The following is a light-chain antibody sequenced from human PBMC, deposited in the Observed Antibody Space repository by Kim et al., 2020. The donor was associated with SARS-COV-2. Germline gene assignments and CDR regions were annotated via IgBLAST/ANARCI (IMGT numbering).Light chain of an antibody. CDR1: NNNVGNQG. Sequence: QAGLTQPPSVSKGLRQTATLTCTGNNNNVGNQGAAWLQQHQGHPPKLLSYRNNNRPSGISERLSASRSGNTASLTITGLQPEDEADYYCAAWDRSLGVWVCGGGTRLSVL. J-gene: IGLJ3*02. CDR2: RNN. V-gene: IGLV10-54*01. CDR3: AAWDRSLGVWV.